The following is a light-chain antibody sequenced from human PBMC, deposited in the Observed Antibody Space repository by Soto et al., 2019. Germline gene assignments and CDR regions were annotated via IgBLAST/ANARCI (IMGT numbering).Light chain of an antibody. CDR3: QQYNSYSPLT. V-gene: IGKV1-5*03. J-gene: IGKJ4*01. CDR1: QSISTW. Sequence: DIQMTQSPSTLSASAGDRVTITCRVSQSISTWLAWYQQKPAKAPKLLXYKASGLESGVPSSFSGSGSGTDLTLTISSLQPDDFATYYCQQYNSYSPLTFGGGTQVDIK. CDR2: KAS.